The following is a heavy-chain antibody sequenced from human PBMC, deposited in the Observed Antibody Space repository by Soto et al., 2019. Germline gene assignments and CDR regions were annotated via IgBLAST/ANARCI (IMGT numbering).Heavy chain of an antibody. CDR3: ASCSGGSCYSSAWFDP. Sequence: ASVKVSCKASGYTFTSYGISWVRQAPGQGLEWMGWISAYNGNTNYAQKLQGRVTMTTDTSTSTAYMELRSLRSDDTAVYYCASCSGGSCYSSAWFDPWGQGTLVTVSS. J-gene: IGHJ5*02. CDR2: ISAYNGNT. D-gene: IGHD2-15*01. CDR1: GYTFTSYG. V-gene: IGHV1-18*01.